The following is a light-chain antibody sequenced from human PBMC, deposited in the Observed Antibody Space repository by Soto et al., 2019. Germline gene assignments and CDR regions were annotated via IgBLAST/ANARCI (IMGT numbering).Light chain of an antibody. J-gene: IGKJ5*01. CDR3: HRYGSSPSIT. CDR1: QSVSIN. V-gene: IGKV3-15*01. Sequence: EIVMTQSPATLSVSPGVRATLSCRASQSVSINLAWYQQKSGRAPRLLIYGASTRATGIPARFSGSGSGTDFTLTISRLEPEDFAVYYCHRYGSSPSITFGQGTRLEIK. CDR2: GAS.